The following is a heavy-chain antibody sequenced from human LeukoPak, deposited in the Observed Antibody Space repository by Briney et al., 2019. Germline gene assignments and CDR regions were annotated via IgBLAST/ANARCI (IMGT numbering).Heavy chain of an antibody. V-gene: IGHV4-39*07. CDR1: GGFISSSNYY. Sequence: PSETLSLTCTVSGGFISSSNYYWDWIRQPPGKGLEWIGSIYYSGNTYYNPSLKGRVTISVDTSKNQFSLKLSSVTAADTAVYYCARVGSPDSSGYYLYYFDYWGQGTLVTVSS. D-gene: IGHD3-22*01. CDR2: IYYSGNT. CDR3: ARVGSPDSSGYYLYYFDY. J-gene: IGHJ4*02.